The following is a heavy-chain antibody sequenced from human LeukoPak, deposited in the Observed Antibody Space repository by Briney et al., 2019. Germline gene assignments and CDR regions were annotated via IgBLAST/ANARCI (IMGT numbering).Heavy chain of an antibody. J-gene: IGHJ6*03. V-gene: IGHV3-48*03. D-gene: IGHD2-2*01. Sequence: GGSLRLSCAASGFTFSSYEMNWVRQAPGKGLEWVSFISRTGNTIYYADSVKGRFTISRDNAKNSLYLQMNSLNAEDTAVYYCAKDEVVPGYYYTDVWGRGTTVTISS. CDR3: AKDEVVPGYYYTDV. CDR2: ISRTGNTI. CDR1: GFTFSSYE.